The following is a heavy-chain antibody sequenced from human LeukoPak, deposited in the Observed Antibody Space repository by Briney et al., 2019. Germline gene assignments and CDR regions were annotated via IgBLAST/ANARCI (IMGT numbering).Heavy chain of an antibody. D-gene: IGHD3-22*01. CDR1: GGSISSYY. CDR2: INHSGST. V-gene: IGHV4-34*01. Sequence: SETLSLTCTVSGGSISSYYWSWIRQPPGKGLEWIGEINHSGSTNYNPSLKSRVTISVDTSKNQFSLKLSSVTAADTAVCYCARRFVSSGYYYRAAFDIWGQGTMVTVSS. J-gene: IGHJ3*02. CDR3: ARRFVSSGYYYRAAFDI.